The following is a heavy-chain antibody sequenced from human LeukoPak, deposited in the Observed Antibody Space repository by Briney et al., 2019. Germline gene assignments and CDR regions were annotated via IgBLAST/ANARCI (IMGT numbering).Heavy chain of an antibody. CDR3: ARLATTLIPFDY. CDR2: INPNSGGT. Sequence: ASVKVSCKASGYTFTGYFVHWVRQAPGQGLERMGWINPNSGGTNYVQNFQGRVTLTRDTSISTAYMELSRLSSDDTAVYYCARLATTLIPFDYWGQGTLVTVSS. V-gene: IGHV1-2*02. CDR1: GYTFTGYF. D-gene: IGHD1-1*01. J-gene: IGHJ4*02.